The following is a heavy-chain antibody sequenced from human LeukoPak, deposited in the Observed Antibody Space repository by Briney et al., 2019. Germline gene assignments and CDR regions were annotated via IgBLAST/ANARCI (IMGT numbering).Heavy chain of an antibody. Sequence: GGSLRLSCAASGFTFSSYWMHWVRQAPGKGLVWVSRISSDGSSTSYADSVKGRFTISRDNAKNTLYLQMNSLRAEDTAVYYCARGSHYYDSSGYYYGIYYWGQGTLVTVSS. CDR3: ARGSHYYDSSGYYYGIYY. D-gene: IGHD3-22*01. J-gene: IGHJ4*02. CDR1: GFTFSSYW. CDR2: ISSDGSST. V-gene: IGHV3-74*01.